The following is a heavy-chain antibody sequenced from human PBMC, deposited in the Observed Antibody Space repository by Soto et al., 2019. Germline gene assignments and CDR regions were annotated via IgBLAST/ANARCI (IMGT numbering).Heavy chain of an antibody. Sequence: QVQLVQSGAEVKKPGSSVKVSCKASGGTFSSYAISWVRQAPGQGLEWMGGIIPIFGTANYAQKFQGRVTITADDSTSTAYTELSSLRSEDTAVYYCAMNRPILSHYTMASDYWGQGTLVTVSS. D-gene: IGHD2-2*02. CDR2: IIPIFGTA. V-gene: IGHV1-69*01. CDR1: GGTFSSYA. CDR3: AMNRPILSHYTMASDY. J-gene: IGHJ4*02.